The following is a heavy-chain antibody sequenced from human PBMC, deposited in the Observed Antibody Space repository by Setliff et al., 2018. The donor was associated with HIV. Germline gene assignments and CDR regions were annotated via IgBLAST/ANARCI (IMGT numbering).Heavy chain of an antibody. J-gene: IGHJ4*02. Sequence: PSETLSLTCSVSGGSVGSGSYYWSWIRQSPGKGLEWLGYIYYSGSTTYNPSLRSRVTISIDTSKNQFSLNLRSVTAADTAVYYCAKPDGKYPFDHWGLGTLVTVSS. CDR2: IYYSGST. V-gene: IGHV4-61*01. D-gene: IGHD2-2*01. CDR3: AKPDGKYPFDH. CDR1: GGSVGSGSYY.